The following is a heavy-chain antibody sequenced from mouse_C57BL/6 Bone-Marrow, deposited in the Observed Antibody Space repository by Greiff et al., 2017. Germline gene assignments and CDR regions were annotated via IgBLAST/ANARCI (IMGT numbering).Heavy chain of an antibody. J-gene: IGHJ4*01. CDR3: ARGVYYGSSYLMDY. D-gene: IGHD1-1*01. Sequence: SLKSRISITHDTSKNHFFLKLNSVTTEDTATYYCARGVYYGSSYLMDYWGQGTSVTVSS. V-gene: IGHV3-1*01.